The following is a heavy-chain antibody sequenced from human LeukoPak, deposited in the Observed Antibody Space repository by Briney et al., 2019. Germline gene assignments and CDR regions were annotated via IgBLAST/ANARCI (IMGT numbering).Heavy chain of an antibody. CDR3: ARHWSSSGWLIDY. CDR1: GGSISSYY. CDR2: ISYSGST. V-gene: IGHV4-59*08. D-gene: IGHD6-19*01. J-gene: IGHJ4*02. Sequence: SETLSLTCTVSGGSISSYYWSWIRQPPGKGLEWIGYISYSGSTNFNPSLKSRVTISVDTSKNQFSLKLNSVTAADTAVYYCARHWSSSGWLIDYWGQGTLVTVSS.